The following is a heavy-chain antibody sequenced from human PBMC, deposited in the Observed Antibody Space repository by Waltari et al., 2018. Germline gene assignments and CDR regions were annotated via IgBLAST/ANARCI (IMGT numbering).Heavy chain of an antibody. Sequence: EVQLVDSGGALVYRGGSLRLSCSAPGPARRNTDIHWDRQAPGKGLDWVAVMYGGGNSFYADSVRGRFTISRDHSKNTLYLQMNSLRVEDTAVYYCVTSPGGWFYFDDWGQGALVTVSS. CDR1: GPARRNTD. D-gene: IGHD6-19*01. CDR3: VTSPGGWFYFDD. V-gene: IGHV3-66*01. CDR2: MYGGGNS. J-gene: IGHJ4*02.